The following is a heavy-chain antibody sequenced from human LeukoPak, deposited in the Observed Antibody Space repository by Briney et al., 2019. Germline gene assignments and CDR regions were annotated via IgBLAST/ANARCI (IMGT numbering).Heavy chain of an antibody. CDR2: ISSSAGTT. J-gene: IGHJ4*02. Sequence: SGGSLRLSCAASGFTFSSYEMNWVRQAPGKGLEWVSYISSSAGTTYYADSVKGRFTISRDNAKNSLYLQMNSLRAEDTAVYFCARQQQQLWYDWGQGTPVTVSS. CDR1: GFTFSSYE. D-gene: IGHD5-18*01. CDR3: ARQQQQLWYD. V-gene: IGHV3-48*03.